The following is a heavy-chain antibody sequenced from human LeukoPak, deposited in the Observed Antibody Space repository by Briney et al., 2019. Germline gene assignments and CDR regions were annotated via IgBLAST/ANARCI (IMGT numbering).Heavy chain of an antibody. CDR3: ARVVIGSGCLDY. D-gene: IGHD6-19*01. V-gene: IGHV3-33*01. Sequence: AASGFTXSSYGMXWVRQAPGKGLEWVAVIWYDGSNKYYADSVKGRFTISRDNSKNTLYLQMNSLRAEDTAVYYCARVVIGSGCLDYWGQGTLVTVSS. CDR1: GFTXSSYG. J-gene: IGHJ4*02. CDR2: IWYDGSNK.